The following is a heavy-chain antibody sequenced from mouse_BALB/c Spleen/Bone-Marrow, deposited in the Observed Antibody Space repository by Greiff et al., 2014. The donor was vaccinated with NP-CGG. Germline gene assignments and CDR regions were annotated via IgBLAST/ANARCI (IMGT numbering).Heavy chain of an antibody. J-gene: IGHJ2*01. Sequence: QVQLQQPGAELVKPGASVKLSCKASGYTFTSYWMHWVKQRPGQGLEWIGEINPSNGRTNYNEKFKSKATLTVDKSSSTAYMQLSSLTSEDSAVYYCARERYDYDWKDYWGHGPTLTVSS. CDR2: INPSNGRT. CDR1: GYTFTSYW. CDR3: ARERYDYDWKDY. V-gene: IGHV1S81*02. D-gene: IGHD2-4*01.